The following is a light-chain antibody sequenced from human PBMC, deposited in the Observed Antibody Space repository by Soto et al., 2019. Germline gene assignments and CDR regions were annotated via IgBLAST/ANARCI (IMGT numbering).Light chain of an antibody. Sequence: QSALTQPASVSGSPGQSITISCTGTSSDVGGYNYVSWYQQHPGKAPKLMIYDVSNRPSGVSNRFSGSKSGNTASLTISGLQAEGEADYYFSSYTSSSTLVVFGGGTKLTVL. CDR2: DVS. CDR3: SSYTSSSTLVV. CDR1: SSDVGGYNY. V-gene: IGLV2-14*01. J-gene: IGLJ2*01.